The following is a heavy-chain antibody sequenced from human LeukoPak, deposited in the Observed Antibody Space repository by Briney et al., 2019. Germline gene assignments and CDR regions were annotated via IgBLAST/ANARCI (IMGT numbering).Heavy chain of an antibody. CDR3: AKRWASVGASFDY. CDR1: GFTFSSYW. J-gene: IGHJ4*02. Sequence: GGSLRLSCAASGFTFSSYWMHWVRQAPGKGLEWVSAISGSGGSTYYADSVKGRFTISRDNSKNTLYLQRNSLRAEDTAVYYCAKRWASVGASFDYWGQGTLVTVSS. D-gene: IGHD1-26*01. V-gene: IGHV3-23*01. CDR2: ISGSGGST.